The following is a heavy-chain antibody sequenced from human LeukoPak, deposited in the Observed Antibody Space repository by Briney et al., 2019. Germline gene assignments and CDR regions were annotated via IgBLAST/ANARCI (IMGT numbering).Heavy chain of an antibody. CDR1: GFTFSSSG. CDR2: ISYDGSNT. V-gene: IGHV3-30*03. D-gene: IGHD2-15*01. CDR3: VRRIDDYLDY. Sequence: GGPLRLSCPASGFTFSSSGMHWVRQAPGKGLEWVAIISYDGSNTYYADSVQGRFSISRDNSKSTLYLQTNSLRTEDTAVYYCVRRIDDYLDYWGQGTLVTVSS. J-gene: IGHJ4*02.